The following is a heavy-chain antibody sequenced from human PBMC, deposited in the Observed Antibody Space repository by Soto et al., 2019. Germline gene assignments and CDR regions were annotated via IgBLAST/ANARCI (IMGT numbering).Heavy chain of an antibody. Sequence: GGSLRLSCAASGFTFSSYGMHWVRQAPGKGLEWVAVIWYDGSNKYYADSVKGRFTISRDNSKNTLYLQMNSLRAEDTAVYYCARDPRGGSSKDWFDPWGQGTLVTVSS. CDR1: GFTFSSYG. CDR3: ARDPRGGSSKDWFDP. CDR2: IWYDGSNK. V-gene: IGHV3-33*01. J-gene: IGHJ5*02. D-gene: IGHD2-15*01.